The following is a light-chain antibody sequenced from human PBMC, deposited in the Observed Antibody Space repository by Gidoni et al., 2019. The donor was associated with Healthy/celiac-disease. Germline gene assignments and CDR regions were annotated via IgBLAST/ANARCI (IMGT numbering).Light chain of an antibody. J-gene: IGLJ1*01. CDR2: GKN. CDR1: SLRSYY. CDR3: NSRDSSGNHLYV. V-gene: IGLV3-19*01. Sequence: SSALTQDPAVSVALGQTVRLTCQGDSLRSYYASWYQQKPGQAPVPVIYGKNNRPSGIPDRISGSISGNTASLTITGAQAEDEADYYCNSRDSSGNHLYVFGTGTKVTVL.